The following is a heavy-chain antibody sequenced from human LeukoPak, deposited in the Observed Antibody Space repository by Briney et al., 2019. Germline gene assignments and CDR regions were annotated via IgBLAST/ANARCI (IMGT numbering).Heavy chain of an antibody. V-gene: IGHV4-59*08. J-gene: IGHJ6*02. Sequence: SETLSLTCTVSGGSISSYYWSWIRQPPGKGLEWIGYIYYSGSTNYNPSLKSRVTISVDTSKNQFSLKLSSVTAADTAVYYCERGGGPMITFGGVIVKPHYYYGMDVWGQGTTVTVSS. D-gene: IGHD3-16*02. CDR1: GGSISSYY. CDR3: ERGGGPMITFGGVIVKPHYYYGMDV. CDR2: IYYSGST.